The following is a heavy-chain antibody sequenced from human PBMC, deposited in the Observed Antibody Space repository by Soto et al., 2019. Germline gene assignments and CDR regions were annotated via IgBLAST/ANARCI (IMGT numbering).Heavy chain of an antibody. CDR1: SDSISSYY. J-gene: IGHJ4*02. V-gene: IGHV4-59*08. D-gene: IGHD6-19*01. CDR2: NDYSGNT. Sequence: QVQLQESGPGLVRPSETLSLTCTVSSDSISSYYWIWIRQSPGKGLEWIGYNDYSGNTNYNPSLKSRVTISGDTSKNQFSLRLSSVTAAYTAVYYCARAVGDPLYYLDYWGQGTLVTVSS. CDR3: ARAVGDPLYYLDY.